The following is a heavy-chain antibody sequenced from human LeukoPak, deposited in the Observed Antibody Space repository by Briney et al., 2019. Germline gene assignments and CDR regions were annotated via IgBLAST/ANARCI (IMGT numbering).Heavy chain of an antibody. CDR3: ARETNENLYTRYYYDSSGYLDY. CDR1: GGSISSSSYY. J-gene: IGHJ4*02. V-gene: IGHV4-39*07. D-gene: IGHD3-22*01. Sequence: PSETLSLTCTVSGGSISSSSYYWGWIRQPPGKGLEWMGSIYYSGSTYYNPSLKSRVTISVDTSKNQFSLKLSSVTAADTAVYYCARETNENLYTRYYYDSSGYLDYWGQGTLVTVSS. CDR2: IYYSGST.